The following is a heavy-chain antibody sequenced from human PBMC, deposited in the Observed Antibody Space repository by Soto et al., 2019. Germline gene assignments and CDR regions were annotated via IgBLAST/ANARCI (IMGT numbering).Heavy chain of an antibody. J-gene: IGHJ4*02. V-gene: IGHV3-33*06. D-gene: IGHD3-16*01. Sequence: QVQLVESGGGVVQPGRSLRLPCAASGFTFSNYYMHWVRQAPGRGLEWLAVMWYDGSSSYSGDSVKDRFTISRDDSKSTLYLEMKSLGVEDTAMYYCAKAFCRGGTCYFDYWGQGTLVTVSS. CDR2: MWYDGSSS. CDR3: AKAFCRGGTCYFDY. CDR1: GFTFSNYY.